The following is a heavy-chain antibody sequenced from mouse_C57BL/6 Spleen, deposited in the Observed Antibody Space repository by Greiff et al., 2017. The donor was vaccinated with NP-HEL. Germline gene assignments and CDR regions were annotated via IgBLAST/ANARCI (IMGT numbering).Heavy chain of an antibody. J-gene: IGHJ2*01. CDR3: ARHGGDRGYYFDY. CDR2: IWSDGST. D-gene: IGHD3-3*01. Sequence: VQVVESGPGLVAPSQCLSITCTVSGFSLTSYGVHWVRQPPGKGLEWLVVIWSDGSTTYNSALKSRLSISKDNSKSQVFLKMNSLQTDDTAMYYCARHGGDRGYYFDYWGQGTTLTVSS. CDR1: GFSLTSYG. V-gene: IGHV2-6-1*01.